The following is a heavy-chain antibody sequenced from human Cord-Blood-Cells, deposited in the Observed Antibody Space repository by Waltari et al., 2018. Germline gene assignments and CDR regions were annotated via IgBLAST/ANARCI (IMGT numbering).Heavy chain of an antibody. Sequence: EVQLVESGGGLVQPGGSLKLSCAASGFTFSGSAMHWVRQASGKGLEWVGRSGSKANSYATAYAASVKGRLTISRDDSKNTAYLQMNSLKTEDTAVYYCTTALSGSYFPAFDIWGQGTMVTVSS. V-gene: IGHV3-73*02. J-gene: IGHJ3*02. CDR3: TTALSGSYFPAFDI. CDR2: SGSKANSYAT. CDR1: GFTFSGSA. D-gene: IGHD1-26*01.